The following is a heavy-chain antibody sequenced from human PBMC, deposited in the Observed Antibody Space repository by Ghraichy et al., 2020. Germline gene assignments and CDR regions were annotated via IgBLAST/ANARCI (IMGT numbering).Heavy chain of an antibody. J-gene: IGHJ4*02. V-gene: IGHV3-7*01. D-gene: IGHD2-2*01. CDR2: IKQDGSEK. Sequence: GGSLRLSCAASGFTFSSYWMSWVRQAPGKGLEWVANIKQDGSEKYYVDSVKGRFTISRDNAKNSLYLQMNSLRAEDTAVYYCARDAFGAAQLYFDYWGQGTLVTVSS. CDR1: GFTFSSYW. CDR3: ARDAFGAAQLYFDY.